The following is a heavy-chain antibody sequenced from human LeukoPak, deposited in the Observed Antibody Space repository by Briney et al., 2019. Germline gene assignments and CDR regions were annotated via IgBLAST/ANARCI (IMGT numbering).Heavy chain of an antibody. CDR1: GFTFSSYS. CDR2: ISSSSSYI. D-gene: IGHD4-11*01. Sequence: GGSLRLSCAASGFTFSSYSMNWVRQAPGKGLEWVSSISSSSSYIYYADSVKGRFTISRDNAKNSLYLQMNSLRAEDTAVYYCARGGRLQSNLVDYWGQGTLVTVSS. J-gene: IGHJ4*02. CDR3: ARGGRLQSNLVDY. V-gene: IGHV3-21*04.